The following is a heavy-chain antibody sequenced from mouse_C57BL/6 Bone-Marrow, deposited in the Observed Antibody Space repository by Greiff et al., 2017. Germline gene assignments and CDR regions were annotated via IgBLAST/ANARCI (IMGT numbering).Heavy chain of an antibody. V-gene: IGHV1-69*01. CDR3: ARAYYYGSVDY. D-gene: IGHD1-1*01. Sequence: QVQLQQPGAELVMPGASVKLSCKASGYTFTSYWMHWVKQRPGQGLEWIGEIDPSDSYTNYNQKFKGKSTLTVDKSSSTAYMQLSSLTSEDSEVYYCARAYYYGSVDYWGQGTTLTVSS. CDR2: IDPSDSYT. J-gene: IGHJ2*01. CDR1: GYTFTSYW.